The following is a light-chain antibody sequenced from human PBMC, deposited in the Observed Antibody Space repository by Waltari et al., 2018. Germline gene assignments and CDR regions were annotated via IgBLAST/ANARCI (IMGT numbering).Light chain of an antibody. CDR3: QQYNTWPPST. CDR2: GAS. J-gene: IGKJ2*02. CDR1: QSISNN. Sequence: EIVMTQSPAALSVSPGARATLSCRASQSISNNLAWYQHKPGQPPRLLISGASTRATGVPARFSGSGSGTEFTLTISSLQSEDSAIYFCQQYNTWPPSTFGQGTKLEIK. V-gene: IGKV3-15*01.